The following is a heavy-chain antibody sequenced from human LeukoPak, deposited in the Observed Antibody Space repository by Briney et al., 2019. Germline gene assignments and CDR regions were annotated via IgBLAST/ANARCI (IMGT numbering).Heavy chain of an antibody. CDR1: GFTFSGYA. CDR3: AREVSPGGIHGYYYGMDV. Sequence: PGGSLRLSCAASGFTFSGYAMTWIRQAPGKGLEWVSYISSRGITIYYADSVKGRFTISRDNAKNSLYLQMNSLRAEDTAVYYCAREVSPGGIHGYYYGMDVWGQGTTVTVSS. J-gene: IGHJ6*02. D-gene: IGHD3-16*01. V-gene: IGHV3-11*01. CDR2: ISSRGITI.